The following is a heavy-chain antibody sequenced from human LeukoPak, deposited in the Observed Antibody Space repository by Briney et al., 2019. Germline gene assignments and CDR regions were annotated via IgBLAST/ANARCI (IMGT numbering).Heavy chain of an antibody. J-gene: IGHJ4*02. V-gene: IGHV3-48*04. CDR2: ISSSSSTI. CDR1: GFTFSSYS. Sequence: GGSLRLSCAASGFTFSSYSMNWVRQAPGKGLEWVSYISSSSSTIYYADSVKGRFTISGDNAKNSLYLQMNSLRAEDTAVYYCAREVAGTIFDYWGQGTLVTVSS. D-gene: IGHD6-19*01. CDR3: AREVAGTIFDY.